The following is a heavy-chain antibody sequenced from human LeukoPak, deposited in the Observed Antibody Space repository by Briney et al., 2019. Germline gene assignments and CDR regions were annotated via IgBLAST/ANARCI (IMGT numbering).Heavy chain of an antibody. CDR3: AKDRDDYGDDC. CDR2: IRRDGRSK. V-gene: IGHV3-30*02. D-gene: IGHD4-17*01. Sequence: QPGGSLRLSCAASGFTFTDFGMHWVRQAPGKGLDWVSYIRRDGRSKFYAESVKGRFTISRDNSKNTLYLQMNSLRAEDTAVYYCAKDRDDYGDDCWGQGILVTVST. J-gene: IGHJ4*02. CDR1: GFTFTDFG.